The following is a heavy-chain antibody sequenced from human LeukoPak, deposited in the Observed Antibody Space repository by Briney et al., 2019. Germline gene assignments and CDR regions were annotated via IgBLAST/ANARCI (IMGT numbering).Heavy chain of an antibody. CDR2: IYTSGSA. CDR1: GGSISTYY. Sequence: SETLSLTCSVSGGSISTYYWSWIRQPPGKGLEWIGYIYTSGSANYNPSLKSRVSMSVDTSKNQFSLNLSSVTAADTAVYYCARRNDYMDVWGKGTTVTVSS. J-gene: IGHJ6*03. CDR3: ARRNDYMDV. V-gene: IGHV4-4*09.